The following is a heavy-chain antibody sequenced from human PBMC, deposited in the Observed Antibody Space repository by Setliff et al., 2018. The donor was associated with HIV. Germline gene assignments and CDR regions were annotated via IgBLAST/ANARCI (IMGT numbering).Heavy chain of an antibody. Sequence: PGGSLRLSCAASGFSFSSYWMSWVRQAPGKGLEWLSYIGSSGTPIYYADSVKGRFTISRDNAKTSLNLQMNSLRAADTAVYYCARRPIKGYGPFDSWGPGTLVTVSS. CDR3: ARRPIKGYGPFDS. D-gene: IGHD2-15*01. CDR2: IGSSGTPI. CDR1: GFSFSSYW. V-gene: IGHV3-48*04. J-gene: IGHJ4*02.